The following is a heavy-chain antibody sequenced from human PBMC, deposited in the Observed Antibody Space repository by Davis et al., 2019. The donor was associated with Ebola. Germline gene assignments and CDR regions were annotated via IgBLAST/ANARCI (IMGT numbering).Heavy chain of an antibody. Sequence: GESLKISCAASGFTFSSYTMNWVRQAPGKGLEWVANIKQDGSEKYYVDSVKGRFTISRDNAKNSLYLQMNSLRAEDTAVYYCARRTTFSDYWGQGTLVTVSS. CDR1: GFTFSSYT. V-gene: IGHV3-7*01. CDR3: ARRTTFSDY. D-gene: IGHD2/OR15-2a*01. CDR2: IKQDGSEK. J-gene: IGHJ4*02.